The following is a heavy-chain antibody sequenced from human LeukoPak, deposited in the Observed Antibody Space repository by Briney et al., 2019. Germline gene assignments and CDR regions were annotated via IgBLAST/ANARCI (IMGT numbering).Heavy chain of an antibody. CDR1: GFTFSSYW. CDR3: ARATLGYCSSTSCYTGYFDY. V-gene: IGHV3-7*01. J-gene: IGHJ4*02. CDR2: IKQDGSEK. Sequence: GGSLRPSCAASGFTFSSYWMGWVRQAPGKGLEWVANIKQDGSEKYYVDSVKGRFTISRDNAKNSLYLQMNSLRAEDTAVYYCARATLGYCSSTSCYTGYFDYWGQGTLVTVSS. D-gene: IGHD2-2*02.